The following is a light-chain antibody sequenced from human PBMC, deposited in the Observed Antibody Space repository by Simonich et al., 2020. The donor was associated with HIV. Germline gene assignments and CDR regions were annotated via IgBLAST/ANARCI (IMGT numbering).Light chain of an antibody. CDR1: QSLSSS. CDR2: DAS. CDR3: QQRSNWPPT. J-gene: IGKJ2*01. V-gene: IGKV3-15*01. Sequence: EIVMTQSPATLSVSPGERATLSCRASQSLSSSLAWYQQKPGQAPRLLIYDASTRATGIPARFSGSGSGTEFTLTISTMQSEDFAVYYCQQRSNWPPTFGQGTKLEIK.